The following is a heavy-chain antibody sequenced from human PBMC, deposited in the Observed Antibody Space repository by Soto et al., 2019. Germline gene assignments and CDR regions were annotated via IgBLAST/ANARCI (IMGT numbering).Heavy chain of an antibody. V-gene: IGHV5-51*01. CDR2: IYPGDSDT. Sequence: GESLKISCKGSGYSFTSYWIGWVRQMPGKGLEWMGIIYPGDSDTRYSPSFQGQVTISADKSISTAYLQWSSLKASDTAMYYCARHALLWFGEGPNDAFDIWGQGTMVTVSS. CDR3: ARHALLWFGEGPNDAFDI. J-gene: IGHJ3*02. D-gene: IGHD3-10*01. CDR1: GYSFTSYW.